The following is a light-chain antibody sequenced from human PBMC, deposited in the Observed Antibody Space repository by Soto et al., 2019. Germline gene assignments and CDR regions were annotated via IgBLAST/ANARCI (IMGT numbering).Light chain of an antibody. CDR1: QSISSY. CDR2: DAS. J-gene: IGKJ3*01. V-gene: IGKV3-11*01. Sequence: EIVLTQSPATLSLSPGERATLSCRASQSISSYLAWYQEKPGQTPRVLIYDASNRATGIPARFSGSGSGTDFTLTISSREPEDFAVYYCQQRSSWPRTFGPGTKVDI. CDR3: QQRSSWPRT.